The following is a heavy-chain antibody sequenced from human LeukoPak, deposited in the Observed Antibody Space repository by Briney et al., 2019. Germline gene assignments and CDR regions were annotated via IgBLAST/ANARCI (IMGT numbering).Heavy chain of an antibody. Sequence: GESLKISCEASGYSFTTYWIGWVRQMPGKGLEWMGIIYPGDSDTRYSPSFRGQVTISADKSISTAYPQWSSLKASDTAVYYCARHAGSGSYYSRAIDYWGQGTLVTVSS. D-gene: IGHD3-10*01. CDR2: IYPGDSDT. CDR3: ARHAGSGSYYSRAIDY. J-gene: IGHJ4*02. CDR1: GYSFTTYW. V-gene: IGHV5-51*01.